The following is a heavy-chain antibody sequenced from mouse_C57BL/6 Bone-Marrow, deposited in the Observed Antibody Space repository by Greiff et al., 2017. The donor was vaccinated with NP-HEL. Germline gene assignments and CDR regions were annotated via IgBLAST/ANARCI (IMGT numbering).Heavy chain of an antibody. J-gene: IGHJ4*01. CDR1: GFSLTSYG. D-gene: IGHD1-1*01. CDR3: ARKAVATVDSMDY. V-gene: IGHV2-2*01. CDR2: IWSGGST. Sequence: VMLVESGPGLVQPSQSLSITCTVSGFSLTSYGVHWVRQSPGKGLEWLGVIWSGGSTDYNAAFISRLSISKDNSKSQVFFKMNSLQADDTAIYYCARKAVATVDSMDYWGQGTSVTVSS.